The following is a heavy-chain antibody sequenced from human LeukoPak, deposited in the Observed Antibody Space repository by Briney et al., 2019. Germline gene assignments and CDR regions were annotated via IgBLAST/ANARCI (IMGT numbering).Heavy chain of an antibody. D-gene: IGHD3-22*01. Sequence: PSETLSLTCTVSGGSISSGDYYWSWIRQPPGKGLEWIGYIYYSGSTYYNPSLKSRVTISVDTSKNQFSLKLSSVTAADTAVYYCASHDSKDAFDIWGQGTMSPSLQ. CDR1: GGSISSGDYY. J-gene: IGHJ3*02. V-gene: IGHV4-30-4*08. CDR3: ASHDSKDAFDI. CDR2: IYYSGST.